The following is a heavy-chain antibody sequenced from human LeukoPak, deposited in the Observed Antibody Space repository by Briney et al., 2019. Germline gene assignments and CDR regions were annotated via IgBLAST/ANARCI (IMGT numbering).Heavy chain of an antibody. CDR1: VDSISRSSYY. Sequence: SEILSLTCSVSVDSISRSSYYWGWIRQPPGEGLEWIGTIYYDGSTYHNPSLKSRVTISVDASKNQFSLKLRSVTAADTAVYYCTRDSQLEWFYSWGQGTLVTVSS. J-gene: IGHJ5*01. CDR3: TRDSQLEWFYS. V-gene: IGHV4-39*07. D-gene: IGHD3-10*01. CDR2: IYYDGST.